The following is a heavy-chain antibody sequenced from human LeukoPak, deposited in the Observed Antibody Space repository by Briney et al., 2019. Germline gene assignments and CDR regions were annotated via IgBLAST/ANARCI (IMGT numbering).Heavy chain of an antibody. D-gene: IGHD2-2*01. V-gene: IGHV4-38-2*01. J-gene: IGHJ5*02. CDR1: GYSISSGYY. CDR2: IYHSGST. CDR3: ARLTLRRDIVVVWWFDP. Sequence: SQTLSLTCAVSGYSISSGYYWGWIRQPPGKGLEWIGSIYHSGSTYYNPSLKSRVTISVDTSKNQFSLKLSSVTAADTAVYYCARLTLRRDIVVVWWFDPWGQGTLVTVSS.